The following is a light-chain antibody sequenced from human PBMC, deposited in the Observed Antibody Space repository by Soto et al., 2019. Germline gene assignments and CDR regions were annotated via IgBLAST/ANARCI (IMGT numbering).Light chain of an antibody. V-gene: IGKV3-11*01. CDR3: QQRSNWPPGGT. J-gene: IGKJ1*01. CDR2: DAS. Sequence: EIVLTQSPATLSLSPGERATLSCRASQSVSSYLAWYQQKPGQAPRLLIYDASNRATGIPARFSGSGSGTDFTLTISSLELEDFAVYYCQQRSNWPPGGTFGQGTKVEIK. CDR1: QSVSSY.